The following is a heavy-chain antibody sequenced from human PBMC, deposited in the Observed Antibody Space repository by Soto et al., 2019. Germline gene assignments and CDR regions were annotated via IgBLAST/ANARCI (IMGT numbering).Heavy chain of an antibody. CDR1: GFTFSSYG. Sequence: QVQLVESGGGVVQPGRSLRLSCAASGFTFSSYGMHWVRQAPGKGLEWVAVIWYDGSNKYYADSVKGRFTISRDNSKNTLYLQMNSLRAEDTAVYYCARDYSDYGDYVSGLFDYWGQGTLVTVSS. V-gene: IGHV3-33*01. CDR2: IWYDGSNK. D-gene: IGHD4-17*01. CDR3: ARDYSDYGDYVSGLFDY. J-gene: IGHJ4*02.